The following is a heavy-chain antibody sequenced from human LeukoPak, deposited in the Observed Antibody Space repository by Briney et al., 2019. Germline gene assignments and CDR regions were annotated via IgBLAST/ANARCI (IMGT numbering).Heavy chain of an antibody. CDR3: ASHYFDY. V-gene: IGHV4-34*01. CDR1: GGSFNAYY. CDR2: ISHNGNT. J-gene: IGHJ4*02. Sequence: PSETLSLTCAVYGGSFNAYYWSWIRQPPGKGLEWIGEISHNGNTNYNPSLTSRVTISVDTSKNQFSLRLSSVTAADTAVYYCASHYFDYWGQGTLVTVSS.